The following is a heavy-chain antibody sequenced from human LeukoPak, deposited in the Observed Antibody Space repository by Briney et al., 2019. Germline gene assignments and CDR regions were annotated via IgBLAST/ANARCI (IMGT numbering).Heavy chain of an antibody. V-gene: IGHV1-2*02. CDR3: ARVSWHYGSGSYYPTYHYYYYMDV. CDR1: GYTFTGYY. Sequence: ASVKVSCKASGYTFTGYYMHWVRQAPGQGLEWMGWINPNSGGTNYAQKFQGRVTMTRDTSISTAYMELSGLRSDDTAVYYCARVSWHYGSGSYYPTYHYYYYMDVWGKGTTVTISS. D-gene: IGHD3-10*01. J-gene: IGHJ6*03. CDR2: INPNSGGT.